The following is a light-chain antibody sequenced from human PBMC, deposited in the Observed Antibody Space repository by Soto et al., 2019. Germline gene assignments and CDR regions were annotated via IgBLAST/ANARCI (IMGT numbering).Light chain of an antibody. CDR2: AAS. CDR3: QQLNSYPHT. J-gene: IGKJ2*01. V-gene: IGKV1-9*01. CDR1: QGISSY. Sequence: IQLTQSPSSLSASGGDRVIINCRASQGISSYLAWYQQNPGKAPKLLIYAASTLQSGVPSRFSGSGSGTDFTLTFISLQTEDFATDYCQQLNSYPHTFGQGTKLEI.